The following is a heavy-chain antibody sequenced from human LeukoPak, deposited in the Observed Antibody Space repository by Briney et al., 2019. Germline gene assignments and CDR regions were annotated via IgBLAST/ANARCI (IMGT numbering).Heavy chain of an antibody. CDR2: ISGSGGST. CDR1: GFTFSSYA. J-gene: IGHJ6*02. D-gene: IGHD3-10*01. V-gene: IGHV3-23*01. CDR3: AKDLGITMVRGVIITDYYYGMDV. Sequence: GGSLRLSCAASGFTFSSYAMSWVRQAPGKGLEWVSAISGSGGSTYYADSVKGRFTISRDNSKNTLYLQMNSLRAEDTAVYYCAKDLGITMVRGVIITDYYYGMDVWGQGTTVTVSS.